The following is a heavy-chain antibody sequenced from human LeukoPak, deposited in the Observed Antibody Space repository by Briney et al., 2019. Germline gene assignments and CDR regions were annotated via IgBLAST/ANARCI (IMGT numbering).Heavy chain of an antibody. V-gene: IGHV4-39*07. CDR1: GGSISSSSYY. D-gene: IGHD2-21*01. J-gene: IGHJ4*02. CDR3: ARVRHSLFDY. CDR2: IYYSGST. Sequence: SETLSLTCTVSGGSISSSSYYWGWIRQPPGKGPEWIGSIYYSGSTYYNPSLKSRVTISVDTSKNQFSLKLSSVTAADTAVYYCARVRHSLFDYWGQGTLVTVSS.